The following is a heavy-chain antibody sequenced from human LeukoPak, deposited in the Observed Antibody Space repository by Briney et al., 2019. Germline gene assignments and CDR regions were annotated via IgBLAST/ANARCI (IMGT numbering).Heavy chain of an antibody. J-gene: IGHJ4*02. D-gene: IGHD3-22*01. V-gene: IGHV4-39*01. CDR3: ARGDDSSGYTESGGFDY. Sequence: SETLSLTCTVSGGSISSSSYNWGWIRQPPGKGLEWIGSFDNSGSTYYNPSLKSRVTISVDTSKDQFSLKLTSVTAADTAVYYCARGDDSSGYTESGGFDYWGQGTLVTVSS. CDR1: GGSISSSSYN. CDR2: FDNSGST.